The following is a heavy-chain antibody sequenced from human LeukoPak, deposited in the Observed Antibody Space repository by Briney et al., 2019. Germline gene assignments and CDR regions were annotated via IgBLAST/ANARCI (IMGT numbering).Heavy chain of an antibody. CDR1: GYTFTIYY. CDR2: INPSGGST. D-gene: IGHD2-21*02. CDR3: AKDPRYCGGDCYSGGEDY. J-gene: IGHJ4*02. V-gene: IGHV1-46*01. Sequence: GASVTVSFKASGYTFTIYYMHWVRQAPGQGLEWMGIINPSGGSTSYAQKFQGRVTMTRDTSTSTVYMELNSLRSEDTAVYYCAKDPRYCGGDCYSGGEDYWGQGTLVTVSS.